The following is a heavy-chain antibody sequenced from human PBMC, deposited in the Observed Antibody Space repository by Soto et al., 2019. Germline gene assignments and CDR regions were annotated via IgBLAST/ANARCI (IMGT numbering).Heavy chain of an antibody. J-gene: IGHJ3*02. D-gene: IGHD6-19*01. CDR2: INPSGGST. CDR3: ARADPGLADAFDI. V-gene: IGHV1-46*01. Sequence: ASVKVSCKASGYTFTSYYMHWVRQAPGQGLEWMGIINPSGGSTSYAQKFRGRVTMTRDTSTSTVYMELSSLRSEDTAVYYCARADPGLADAFDIWGQGTMVTVSS. CDR1: GYTFTSYY.